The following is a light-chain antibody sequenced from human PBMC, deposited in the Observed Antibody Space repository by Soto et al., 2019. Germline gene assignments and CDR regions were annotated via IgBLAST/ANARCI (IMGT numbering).Light chain of an antibody. CDR1: ISDVGSYNY. CDR2: EVS. Sequence: QSALTQPASVSGSPGQSITISCTGTISDVGSYNYVSWYQQHPGKAPKLVIYEVSNRPSGVSNRFSGSKSGNTASLTISGLQSEDEADYYCSSYTSSSTYVFGTGTKLTVL. J-gene: IGLJ1*01. V-gene: IGLV2-14*01. CDR3: SSYTSSSTYV.